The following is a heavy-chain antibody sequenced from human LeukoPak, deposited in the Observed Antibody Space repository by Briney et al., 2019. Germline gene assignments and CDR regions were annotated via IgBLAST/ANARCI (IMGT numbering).Heavy chain of an antibody. V-gene: IGHV3-33*06. CDR1: GFTFSSYA. CDR2: IWYDGSNK. J-gene: IGHJ6*02. Sequence: GGSLRLSCAASGFTFSSYAMHWVRQAPGKGLEWVAVIWYDGSNKYYADSVKGRFTISRDNSKNTLYLQMNRLRAEDTTVYYCAKSSIYGILTGYYYYGMDVWGQGTTVTVSS. D-gene: IGHD3-9*01. CDR3: AKSSIYGILTGYYYYGMDV.